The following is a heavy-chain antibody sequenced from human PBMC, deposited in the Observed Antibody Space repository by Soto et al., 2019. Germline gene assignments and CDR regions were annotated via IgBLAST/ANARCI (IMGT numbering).Heavy chain of an antibody. CDR1: GLTVSSNY. D-gene: IGHD2-15*01. J-gene: IGHJ3*02. CDR3: ARELVLVGSPDAFDI. CDR2: LYSSGST. Sequence: GGSLRLSCAASGLTVSSNYMSWVRQAPGKGLEWVSILYSSGSTYYADSVRGRFTISRDNSKNTLYLQMNSLGAEDTAVYYCARELVLVGSPDAFDIWGQGTMVTVSS. V-gene: IGHV3-66*01.